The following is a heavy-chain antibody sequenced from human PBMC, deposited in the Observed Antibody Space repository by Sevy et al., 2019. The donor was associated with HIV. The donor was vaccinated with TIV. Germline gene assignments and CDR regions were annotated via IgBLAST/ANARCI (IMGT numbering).Heavy chain of an antibody. J-gene: IGHJ3*02. Sequence: SETLSLTCTVSGGSISSGGYYWSWIRQHPGKGLEWIGYIYYSGSTYYNPSLKSRVTISVDTSKNQFSLKLSSVTAADTAVYYCAGGGVEQQLVHDAFDIWGQGTMVTVSS. D-gene: IGHD6-13*01. CDR1: GGSISSGGYY. V-gene: IGHV4-31*03. CDR3: AGGGVEQQLVHDAFDI. CDR2: IYYSGST.